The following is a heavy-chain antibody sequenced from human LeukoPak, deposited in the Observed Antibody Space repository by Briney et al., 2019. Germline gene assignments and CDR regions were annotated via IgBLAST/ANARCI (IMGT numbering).Heavy chain of an antibody. J-gene: IGHJ1*01. D-gene: IGHD3-10*01. Sequence: GESLKISCKGSGYSFTSYWIAWVRQMPGKGLEWMRINYPGDSDTRYSPSFQGQVTISADKSISTAHLQWSSLKASDTAMFYCARTHYYGSGSYFHFQHWGQGTLVTVSS. CDR1: GYSFTSYW. CDR3: ARTHYYGSGSYFHFQH. CDR2: NYPGDSDT. V-gene: IGHV5-51*01.